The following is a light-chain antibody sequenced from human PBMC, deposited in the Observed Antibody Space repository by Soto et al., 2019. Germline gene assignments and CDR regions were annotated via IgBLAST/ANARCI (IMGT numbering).Light chain of an antibody. CDR2: FAS. CDR1: QSVSSK. J-gene: IGKJ2*01. Sequence: EIVMTQSPATLSVSPGERATLSCRASQSVSSKLAWFQQKPGQAPRLLIYFASTRATGIPARFSGSGSGTEFNLTISSLQSEDFAVYYCQQYNNWTHTFGQGTKLEIK. CDR3: QQYNNWTHT. V-gene: IGKV3-15*01.